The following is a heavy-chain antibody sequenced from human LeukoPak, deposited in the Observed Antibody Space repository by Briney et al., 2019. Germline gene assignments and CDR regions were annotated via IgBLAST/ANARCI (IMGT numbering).Heavy chain of an antibody. CDR1: GYTFTSYY. CDR3: ASTSYGYSSYYYYMDV. Sequence: ASVKVSCKASGYTFTSYYMHWVRQAPGQGLEWMGIINPSGGSTSYAQKFQGRVTITADKSTSTAYMELSSLRSEDTAVYYCASTSYGYSSYYYYMDVWGKGTTVTVSS. CDR2: INPSGGST. J-gene: IGHJ6*03. D-gene: IGHD5-18*01. V-gene: IGHV1-46*01.